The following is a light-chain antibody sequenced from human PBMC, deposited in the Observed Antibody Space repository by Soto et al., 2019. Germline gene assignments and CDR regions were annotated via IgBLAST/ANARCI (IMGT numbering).Light chain of an antibody. CDR3: QQVDNYPIT. CDR1: QGISTY. Sequence: IPLTQSPSSLSASVGDRVTITCRASQGISTYLAWHQEKPGKAPKVLIYGAPNLQSGVPSRFSGSGSGTDFTLTISSLQPEDFATYYCQQVDNYPITFGQGTRLDIK. V-gene: IGKV1-9*01. CDR2: GAP. J-gene: IGKJ5*01.